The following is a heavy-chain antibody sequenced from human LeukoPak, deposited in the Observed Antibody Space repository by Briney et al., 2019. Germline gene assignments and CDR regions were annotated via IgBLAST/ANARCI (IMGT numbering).Heavy chain of an antibody. CDR1: GGSISSYY. D-gene: IGHD3-22*01. Sequence: SETLSLTCTVSGGSISSYYWSWIRQPPGKGLERIGYIYYSGSTNYNPSLKSRVTISVDTSKNQFSLKLSSVTAADTAVYYCARRAHDRSGYYYNYWGQGTLVTVSS. V-gene: IGHV4-59*08. CDR2: IYYSGST. CDR3: ARRAHDRSGYYYNY. J-gene: IGHJ4*02.